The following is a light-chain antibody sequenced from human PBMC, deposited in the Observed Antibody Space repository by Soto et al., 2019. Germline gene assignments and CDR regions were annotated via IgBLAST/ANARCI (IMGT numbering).Light chain of an antibody. V-gene: IGLV2-14*01. CDR2: DVS. CDR1: SSDVGGYNY. CDR3: SSYTGSSTWV. Sequence: QSALTQPASVSGSPGQSITISCTGTSSDVGGYNYVSWYQQHSGKAPKLMIYDVSYRPSGISNRFSGSKSGNTASLTISGLQAEDEADYYCSSYTGSSTWVFGGGTQLTVL. J-gene: IGLJ3*02.